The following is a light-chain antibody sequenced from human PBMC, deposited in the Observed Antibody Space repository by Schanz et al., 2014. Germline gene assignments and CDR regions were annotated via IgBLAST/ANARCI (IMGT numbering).Light chain of an antibody. Sequence: EIVMTQSPATLSVSPGERATLSCRASQSVSSNLAWYQQKPGQAPRLLIYGASSRATGIPDRFSGSGSGTDFTLTISSLQSEDFAVYYCQQYGSSPLTFGGGTKVEIK. CDR1: QSVSSN. V-gene: IGKV3D-15*02. J-gene: IGKJ4*01. CDR2: GAS. CDR3: QQYGSSPLT.